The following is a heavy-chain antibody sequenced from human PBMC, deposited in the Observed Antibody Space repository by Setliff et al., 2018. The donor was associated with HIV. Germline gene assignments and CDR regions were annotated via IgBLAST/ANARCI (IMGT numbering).Heavy chain of an antibody. CDR1: GFTFDKYA. Sequence: GGSLRLSCAASGFTFDKYAMNWVRQAPGKGLEWVSGISTSGGGTYYADSVKGRFTISRDNSKNTLYLQLNALRADDTAMYYCAFSGTYYYVYWGQGTLVTVSS. CDR3: AFSGTYYYVY. CDR2: ISTSGGGT. J-gene: IGHJ4*02. D-gene: IGHD1-26*01. V-gene: IGHV3-23*01.